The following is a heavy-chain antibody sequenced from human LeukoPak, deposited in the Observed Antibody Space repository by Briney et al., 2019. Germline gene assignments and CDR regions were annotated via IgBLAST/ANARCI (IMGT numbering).Heavy chain of an antibody. CDR2: IKGDSSIT. CDR1: GFIFSGQS. D-gene: IGHD2-2*01. V-gene: IGHV3-48*01. Sequence: GGSLRLSCAASGFIFSGQSMNWVRQAPGKGLEWVAYIKGDSSITHYADSVKGRFTISRDNGWNSLYLQMNSLRAEDTAVYYCARGLGSSNYKGHAFDIWGQGTMVTVSS. CDR3: ARGLGSSNYKGHAFDI. J-gene: IGHJ3*02.